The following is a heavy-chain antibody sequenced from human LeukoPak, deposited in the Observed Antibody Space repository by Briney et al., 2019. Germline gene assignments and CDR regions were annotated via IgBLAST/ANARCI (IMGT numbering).Heavy chain of an antibody. CDR1: GYTFTNYG. Sequence: SVKVSCKASGYTFTNYGIAWVRQAPGQGLEWMGWINTRSGDAQLAHSLQARVTMTTDTSTSTASMELGSLGSDDTAVYYCARDTDFSIDNWGQGSLVTVSS. V-gene: IGHV1-18*01. J-gene: IGHJ4*02. D-gene: IGHD2/OR15-2a*01. CDR3: ARDTDFSIDN. CDR2: INTRSGDA.